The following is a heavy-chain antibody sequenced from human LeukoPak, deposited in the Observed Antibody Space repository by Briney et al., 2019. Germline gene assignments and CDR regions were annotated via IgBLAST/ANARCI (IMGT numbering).Heavy chain of an antibody. CDR1: GFSLSTSGMC. CDR2: IDWDDDK. J-gene: IGHJ4*02. D-gene: IGHD3-10*01. CDR3: ARELYGSGSYYFDC. Sequence: SGPTLVNPTETLTLTCTFSGFSLSTSGMCVSCIRQPPGKALEWLARIDWDDDKYYSTSLKTRLTISKDTSKNQVVLTMTNMDPVDTATYYCARELYGSGSYYFDCWGQGTLVTVSS. V-gene: IGHV2-70*11.